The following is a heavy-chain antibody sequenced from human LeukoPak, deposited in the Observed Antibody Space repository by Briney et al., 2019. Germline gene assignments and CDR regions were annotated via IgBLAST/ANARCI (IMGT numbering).Heavy chain of an antibody. CDR3: ARLSCTYCGLFDY. D-gene: IGHD4-23*01. CDR2: IYYSGST. J-gene: IGHJ4*02. Sequence: SETLSLTCTVSGGSISSYYWSWVRQPPGKGLEWIGYIYYSGSTTNNPSLKSRVTISVDKSRNQSSLKLSSVTAADTAVYYCARLSCTYCGLFDYCGQGTLVTVSS. V-gene: IGHV4-59*01. CDR1: GGSISSYY.